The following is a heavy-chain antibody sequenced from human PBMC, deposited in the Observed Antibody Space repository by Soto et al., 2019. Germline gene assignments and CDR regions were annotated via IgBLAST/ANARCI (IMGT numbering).Heavy chain of an antibody. V-gene: IGHV3-30*18. J-gene: IGHJ3*02. CDR2: ISYDGSNK. D-gene: IGHD3-22*01. CDR1: GFTFSSYG. Sequence: QVQLVESGGGVVQPGRSLRLSCAASGFTFSSYGMHWVRQAPGKGLEWVAVISYDGSNKYYADSVKGRFTISRDNSKNTQYLQMNSLRAEDTAVYYCAKVGYYYDSSGYFPRTPGADAFDIWGQGTMVTVSS. CDR3: AKVGYYYDSSGYFPRTPGADAFDI.